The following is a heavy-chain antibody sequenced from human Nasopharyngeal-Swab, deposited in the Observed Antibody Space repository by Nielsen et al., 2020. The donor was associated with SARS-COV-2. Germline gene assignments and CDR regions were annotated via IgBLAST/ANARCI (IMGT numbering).Heavy chain of an antibody. CDR3: ARTAIEGGYYRGDAFDI. Sequence: GESLKISCKGSGYRFISCWIGWVRQMPGKGLEWMGIIYPGDSDTRYSPSFQGQVTISADKSINTAYLQWSSLKASDTAMYYCARTAIEGGYYRGDAFDIWGQGTMVTVSS. J-gene: IGHJ3*02. CDR2: IYPGDSDT. V-gene: IGHV5-51*01. CDR1: GYRFISCW. D-gene: IGHD3-22*01.